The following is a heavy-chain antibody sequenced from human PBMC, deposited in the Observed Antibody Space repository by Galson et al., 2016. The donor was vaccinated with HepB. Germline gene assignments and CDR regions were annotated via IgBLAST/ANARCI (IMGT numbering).Heavy chain of an antibody. Sequence: SETLSLTCGVYGGSFTGYYCNWFRQPPGMGLEWIGEIHPSGSTSYNPSLGSRVTISLDTSKNQFSLKVASVTAADTAVYFCSRGLVAYKGGNYWGPGTLVTVAA. CDR2: IHPSGST. CDR3: SRGLVAYKGGNY. J-gene: IGHJ4*02. D-gene: IGHD3-16*01. CDR1: GGSFTGYY. V-gene: IGHV4-34*01.